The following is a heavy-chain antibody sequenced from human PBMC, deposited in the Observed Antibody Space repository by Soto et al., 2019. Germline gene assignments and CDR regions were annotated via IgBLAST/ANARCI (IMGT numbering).Heavy chain of an antibody. J-gene: IGHJ4*02. CDR2: INHSGST. V-gene: IGHV4-34*01. D-gene: IGHD6-13*01. Sequence: QVQLQQWGAGLLKPSETLSLTCAVYGGSFSGYYWSWIRQPPGKGLEWIGEINHSGSTNYNPSLKSRVTISVDTSKNQFSLKLSSVTAADTAVYYCAREGGWQRLVRYDYWGQGTLVTVSS. CDR1: GGSFSGYY. CDR3: AREGGWQRLVRYDY.